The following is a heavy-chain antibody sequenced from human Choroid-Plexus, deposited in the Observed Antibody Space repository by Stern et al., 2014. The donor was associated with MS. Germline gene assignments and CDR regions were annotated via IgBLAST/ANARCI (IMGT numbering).Heavy chain of an antibody. CDR3: AKDRQYLTYFFDH. D-gene: IGHD2/OR15-2a*01. CDR2: VSYDGSNK. Sequence: MQLVESGGGVVQPGRPLRISCVASGFTFGSCAMHWVRQAPGKGLEWGAGVSYDGSNKYYADSVKGRFTISRDNSQNTLYMQMSSPRPEDTAVYYCAKDRQYLTYFFDHWGQGSLVTVSS. J-gene: IGHJ5*02. V-gene: IGHV3-30*18. CDR1: GFTFGSCA.